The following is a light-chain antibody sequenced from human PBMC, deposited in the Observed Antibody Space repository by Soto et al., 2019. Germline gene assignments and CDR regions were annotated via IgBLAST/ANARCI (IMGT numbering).Light chain of an antibody. CDR2: ATS. V-gene: IGKV1-39*01. Sequence: DIQMTQSPSSLSASVGDRVTITCRASRSISTYLNWFNQKPGKAPDVLIYATSSLQSGVPSWFSGSGSGTEFPLTISSLQPEDVATYYCQQTYSRLLSFGGGTKVEIK. CDR3: QQTYSRLLS. J-gene: IGKJ4*01. CDR1: RSISTY.